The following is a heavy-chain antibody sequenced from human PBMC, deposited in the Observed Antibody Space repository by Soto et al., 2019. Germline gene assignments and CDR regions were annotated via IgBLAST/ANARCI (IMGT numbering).Heavy chain of an antibody. D-gene: IGHD4-17*01. J-gene: IGHJ4*02. CDR2: INHSGST. V-gene: IGHV4-34*01. CDR1: GDSISSHY. Sequence: SETLSLTCSVSGDSISSHYWSWIRQPPGKGLEWIGEINHSGSTNYNPSLKSRVTISVDTSKNQFSLKLSSVTAADTAVYYCATKSPYGDYDDYWGQGTLVTVSS. CDR3: ATKSPYGDYDDY.